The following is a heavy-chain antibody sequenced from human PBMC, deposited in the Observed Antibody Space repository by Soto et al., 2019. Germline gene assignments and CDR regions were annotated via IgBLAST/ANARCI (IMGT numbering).Heavy chain of an antibody. D-gene: IGHD2-15*01. J-gene: IGHJ6*03. Sequence: QVQLQESGPGLVKPSGTLSLTCAVSSGSISSSNWWSWVRQPPGKGLEWIGEIYHSGSTNYNPSLKSRVNISVDKSKDQFSLKLSSLTAADTAVYYCARVNIVVGVAATHYYYYYMGVWGKGTTVTVSS. CDR2: IYHSGST. CDR3: ARVNIVVGVAATHYYYYYMGV. V-gene: IGHV4-4*02. CDR1: SGSISSSNW.